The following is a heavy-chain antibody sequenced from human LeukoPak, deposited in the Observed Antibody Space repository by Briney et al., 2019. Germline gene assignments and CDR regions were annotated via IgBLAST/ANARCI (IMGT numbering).Heavy chain of an antibody. J-gene: IGHJ4*02. CDR1: GGSISGYY. CDR3: ARDWQWRGGYYFDY. D-gene: IGHD6-19*01. CDR2: IYTSGST. V-gene: IGHV4-4*07. Sequence: ASETLSLTCIVSGGSISGYYWSWIRQPAGKGLEWIGRIYTSGSTNYNPSLKSRVTMSVDTSKNQFSLKLSSVTAADTAVYYCARDWQWRGGYYFDYWGQGTQVTVSS.